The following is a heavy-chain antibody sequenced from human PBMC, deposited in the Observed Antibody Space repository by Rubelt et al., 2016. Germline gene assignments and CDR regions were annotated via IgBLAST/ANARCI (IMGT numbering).Heavy chain of an antibody. D-gene: IGHD1-26*01. J-gene: IGHJ3*02. Sequence: EVQLVQSGAEVKKPGESLKISCKGSGCSFTSYWIGWVRPMPGKGLEWMGIIYPGDSDTRYSPSSQGQGRISADKSSSTAYLQWSSLKASDTAMYYCARHGQVQSGDAFDIWGQGTMVTVSS. CDR3: ARHGQVQSGDAFDI. V-gene: IGHV5-51*01. CDR2: IYPGDSDT. CDR1: GCSFTSYW.